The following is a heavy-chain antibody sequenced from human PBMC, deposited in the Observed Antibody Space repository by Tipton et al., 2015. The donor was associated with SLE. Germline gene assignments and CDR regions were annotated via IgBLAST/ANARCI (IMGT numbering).Heavy chain of an antibody. CDR3: ARAGYSSNYYVDY. CDR1: GDSISSNSYY. Sequence: TLSLTCTVSGDSISSNSYYWGWIRQPPGKGLESIGSIYYSGRTYYNPSLKSRVTISVDTSKNQFSLKVNSVTAADTAVYYCARAGYSSNYYVDYWGLGTLVTVSS. CDR2: IYYSGRT. J-gene: IGHJ4*02. V-gene: IGHV4-39*01. D-gene: IGHD6-13*01.